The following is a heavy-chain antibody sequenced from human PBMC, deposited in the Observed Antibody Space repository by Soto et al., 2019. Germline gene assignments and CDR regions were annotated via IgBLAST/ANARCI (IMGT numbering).Heavy chain of an antibody. Sequence: SETLSLTCAVYGGSFSGYYWSWIRQPPGKGLEWIGEINHSGSTNYNPSLKSRVTISVDTSKNQFSLKLSSVTAADTAVYYCARGGPADIVVVVAATQSFDYWGQGTLVTVSS. V-gene: IGHV4-34*01. CDR3: ARGGPADIVVVVAATQSFDY. D-gene: IGHD2-15*01. CDR1: GGSFSGYY. CDR2: INHSGST. J-gene: IGHJ4*02.